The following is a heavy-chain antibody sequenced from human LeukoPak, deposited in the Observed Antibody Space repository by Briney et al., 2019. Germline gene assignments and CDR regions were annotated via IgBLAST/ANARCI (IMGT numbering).Heavy chain of an antibody. D-gene: IGHD4-17*01. V-gene: IGHV4-39*01. J-gene: IGHJ4*02. CDR1: GGSISSSSYY. Sequence: SSETLSLTCTVSGGSISSSSYYWGWIRQPPGKGLEWIGSIYYSGSTYYNPSLKSRVTISVDTSKNQFSLKLSSVTAADTAVYYCARTTVTFFLDYWGQGTLVTVSS. CDR2: IYYSGST. CDR3: ARTTVTFFLDY.